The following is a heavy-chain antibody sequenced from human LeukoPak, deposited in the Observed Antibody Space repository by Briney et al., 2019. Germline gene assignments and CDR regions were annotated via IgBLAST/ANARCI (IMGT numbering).Heavy chain of an antibody. D-gene: IGHD3-9*01. V-gene: IGHV4-31*11. J-gene: IGHJ4*02. CDR2: IYYSGST. Sequence: SETLSLTCAVYGGSFSGYYWSWIRQHPGKGLEWIGYIYYSGSTYYNPSLESRVTISVDTSKNQFSLKLSSVTAADTAVYYCARGYYDILTGLDYWGQGTLVTVSS. CDR3: ARGYYDILTGLDY. CDR1: GGSFSGYY.